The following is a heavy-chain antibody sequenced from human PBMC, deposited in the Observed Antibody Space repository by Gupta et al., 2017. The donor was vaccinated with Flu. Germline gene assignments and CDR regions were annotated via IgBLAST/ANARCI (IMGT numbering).Heavy chain of an antibody. CDR1: LKSYS. CDR2: ISGSGGYI. D-gene: IGHD4-17*01. V-gene: IGHV3-21*01. CDR3: AGEVLAGPTAYDY. Sequence: LKSYSMNWVRQAPGKGLEWVSSISGSGGYIYYADSVKGRFTISRDNAKNSLYLQMNSLRAEDTAVYYCAGEVLAGPTAYDYWGQGTLVTVSS. J-gene: IGHJ4*02.